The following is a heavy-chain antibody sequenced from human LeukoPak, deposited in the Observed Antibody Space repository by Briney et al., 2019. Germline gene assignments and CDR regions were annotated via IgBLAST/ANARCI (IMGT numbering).Heavy chain of an antibody. D-gene: IGHD2-2*01. CDR2: IYHSGST. CDR3: ARSSTGHFDY. J-gene: IGHJ4*02. Sequence: PSETLSLTCAVSGGSISSGGYSWSWIRQPPGEGLEWIGYIYHSGSTYYNPSLKSRVTILVDRSKNQFSLKLSSATAADTAVYYCARSSTGHFDYWGQGTLVTVSS. V-gene: IGHV4-30-2*01. CDR1: GGSISSGGYS.